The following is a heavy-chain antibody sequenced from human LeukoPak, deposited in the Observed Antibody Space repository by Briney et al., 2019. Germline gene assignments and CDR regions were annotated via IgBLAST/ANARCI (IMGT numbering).Heavy chain of an antibody. CDR1: GGSISSGSYY. Sequence: SETLSLTSTVSGGSISSGSYYWSWIRQPAGKGLEWIGRIYTSGSTNYNPSLKSRVTISVDTSKNQFSLKLSSVTAADTAVYYCARVSDPFNWNLRSYYYYYMDVWGKGTTVTVSS. CDR2: IYTSGST. CDR3: ARVSDPFNWNLRSYYYYYMDV. J-gene: IGHJ6*03. D-gene: IGHD1-7*01. V-gene: IGHV4-61*02.